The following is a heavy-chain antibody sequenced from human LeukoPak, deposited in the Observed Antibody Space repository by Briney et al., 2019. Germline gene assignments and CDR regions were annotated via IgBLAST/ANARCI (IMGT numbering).Heavy chain of an antibody. Sequence: GGSLRLSCTASGFSFSDCNMSWIRLAPGKGLEWVSFITPTSSYTNYADSVKDRFTISRDNAKNSLYLQMNSLRAEDTAVYYCAKGPRVFGGLIGSGGYYFDYWGQGTLVTVSS. CDR2: ITPTSSYT. D-gene: IGHD3-16*02. J-gene: IGHJ4*02. V-gene: IGHV3-11*05. CDR1: GFSFSDCN. CDR3: AKGPRVFGGLIGSGGYYFDY.